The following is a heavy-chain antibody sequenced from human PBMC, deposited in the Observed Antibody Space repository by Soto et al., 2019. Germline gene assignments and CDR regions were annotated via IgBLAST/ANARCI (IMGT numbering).Heavy chain of an antibody. J-gene: IGHJ4*02. V-gene: IGHV1-2*02. Sequence: ASVKVSCKASGYTLTDYYLHWVRQAPGQGLECMGWINPNNGDTNYARKFQGRVTMTRDTSISTAYMEVSRLRSDDTAVYYCARSVSFITPRPDYWGQGTLVTVSS. CDR1: GYTLTDYY. CDR2: INPNNGDT. D-gene: IGHD6-6*01. CDR3: ARSVSFITPRPDY.